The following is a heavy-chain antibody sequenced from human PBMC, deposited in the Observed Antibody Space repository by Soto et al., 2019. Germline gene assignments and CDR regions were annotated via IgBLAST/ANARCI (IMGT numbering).Heavy chain of an antibody. D-gene: IGHD5-12*01. CDR1: AGSVSSGSYY. CDR2: IYYSGST. J-gene: IGHJ4*02. Sequence: SETLSLTCTLSAGSVSSGSYYWSWIRQPPGKGLEWIGYIYYSGSTNYNPSLKSRVTISVDTSKNQFSLQLSSVTAADTAVYYCARDTDSGYDLRLDYWGQGTLVTVS. CDR3: ARDTDSGYDLRLDY. V-gene: IGHV4-61*01.